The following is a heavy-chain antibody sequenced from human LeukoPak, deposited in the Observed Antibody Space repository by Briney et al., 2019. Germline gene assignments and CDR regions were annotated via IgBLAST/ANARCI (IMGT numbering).Heavy chain of an antibody. V-gene: IGHV5-51*01. CDR3: VRGTGTNSIQGFDP. Sequence: ESLTISCKGSGYSFINYSIGWVRQMPGKGLEWMGIIYPGDSDTRYSPSFQGQVTISDDKSISTAYLQWSSLKASDTAMYYCVRGTGTNSIQGFDPWGQGTLVTVSS. CDR2: IYPGDSDT. J-gene: IGHJ5*02. CDR1: GYSFINYS. D-gene: IGHD1/OR15-1a*01.